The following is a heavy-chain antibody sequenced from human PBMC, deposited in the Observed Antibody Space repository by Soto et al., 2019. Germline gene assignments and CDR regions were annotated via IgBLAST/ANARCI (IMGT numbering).Heavy chain of an antibody. CDR3: ARRRRDIVVVPAAKRPGWFDP. CDR1: GGSFSGYY. V-gene: IGHV4-34*01. Sequence: SETLSLTCAVYGGSFSGYYWSWIRQPPGKGLEWIGEINHRGSTNYNPSLKSRVTISVDTSKIQFSLKLSSVTAADTAVYYCARRRRDIVVVPAAKRPGWFDPWGQGALVTVSS. J-gene: IGHJ5*02. D-gene: IGHD2-2*01. CDR2: INHRGST.